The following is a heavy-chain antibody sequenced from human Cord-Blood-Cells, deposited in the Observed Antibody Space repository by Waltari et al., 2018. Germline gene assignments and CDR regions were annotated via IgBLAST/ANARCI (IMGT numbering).Heavy chain of an antibody. CDR1: GGSISSYY. D-gene: IGHD6-6*01. CDR3: ARVSIAARPVPAGAFDI. Sequence: QVQLQESGPGLVKPSETLSLTCTVSGGSISSYYWSWIRQPPGKGLEWIGYIYYSGSTNYNPSLKSRVTISVDTSKNQFSLKLSSVTAADTAVYYCARVSIAARPVPAGAFDIWGQGTMVTVSS. CDR2: IYYSGST. V-gene: IGHV4-59*01. J-gene: IGHJ3*02.